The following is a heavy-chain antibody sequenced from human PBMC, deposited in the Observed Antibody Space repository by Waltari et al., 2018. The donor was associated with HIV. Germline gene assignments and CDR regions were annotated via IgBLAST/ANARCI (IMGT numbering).Heavy chain of an antibody. CDR1: GYTFTYRY. Sequence: QMQLVQSGAEVKKTGSSVKVSCKASGYTFTYRYLHWVRQAPGQALEWMGWSTPFNGNTNYAQKFQDRVTITRDRSMSTAYMELSSLRFEDTVMYYCARSRDYGSGKDYDMDVWGQGTTVTVSS. J-gene: IGHJ6*02. D-gene: IGHD3-10*01. CDR3: ARSRDYGSGKDYDMDV. CDR2: STPFNGNT. V-gene: IGHV1-45*02.